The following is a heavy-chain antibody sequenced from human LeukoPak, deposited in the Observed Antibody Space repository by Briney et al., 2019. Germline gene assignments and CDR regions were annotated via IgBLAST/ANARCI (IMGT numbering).Heavy chain of an antibody. CDR1: GYTFTGYY. J-gene: IGHJ4*02. V-gene: IGHV1-2*02. CDR3: AVAPGDY. CDR2: INPNNDYT. D-gene: IGHD2-21*01. Sequence: ASVRVSCKASGYTFTGYYIHWVRQAPGQGLEWMGWINPNNDYTYYAQNFQGRVTLTRDTSISTVYMELTRLTSDDTALYYCAVAPGDYWGQGTLVIVSA.